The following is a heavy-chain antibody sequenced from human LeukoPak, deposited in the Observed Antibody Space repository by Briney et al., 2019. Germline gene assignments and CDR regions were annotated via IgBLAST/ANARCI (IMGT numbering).Heavy chain of an antibody. J-gene: IGHJ6*03. CDR3: ASRGELERLDVYYYYYYMDV. Sequence: PGGSLRLSCAASGFTFSSYWMSWVRQAPGKGLEWVANIKQDGSEKYYVDSVKGRFTISRDNSKNTLYLQMNSLRAEDTAVYYCASRGELERLDVYYYYYYMDVWGKGTTVTVSS. CDR1: GFTFSSYW. D-gene: IGHD1-1*01. CDR2: IKQDGSEK. V-gene: IGHV3-7*03.